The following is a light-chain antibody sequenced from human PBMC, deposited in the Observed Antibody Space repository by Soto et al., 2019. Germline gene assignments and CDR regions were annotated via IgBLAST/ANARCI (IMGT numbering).Light chain of an antibody. CDR1: TSDVGGYNY. J-gene: IGLJ1*01. CDR3: SSYTSSGTYV. CDR2: EVS. Sequence: QSVLTQPASVSGSPGQSITISCTGTTSDVGGYNYVSWYQQHPGKAPKLMIYEVSNRPSGVSNRFSGSKSGNTASLTISGLXAEDEADYYCSSYTSSGTYVFGIGTKV. V-gene: IGLV2-14*01.